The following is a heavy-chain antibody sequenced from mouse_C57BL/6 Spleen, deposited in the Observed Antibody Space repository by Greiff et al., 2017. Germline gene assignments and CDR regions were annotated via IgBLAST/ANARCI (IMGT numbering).Heavy chain of an antibody. D-gene: IGHD4-1*01. Sequence: VQLQLSGAELARPGASVKMSCKASGYTFTSYTMHWVKQRPGQGLEWIGYINPSSGYTKYNQKFKDKATLTADKSSSTAYMQLSSLTSEDSAVYYCARWDLLAYWGQGTLVTVSA. CDR1: GYTFTSYT. CDR3: ARWDLLAY. J-gene: IGHJ3*01. CDR2: INPSSGYT. V-gene: IGHV1-4*01.